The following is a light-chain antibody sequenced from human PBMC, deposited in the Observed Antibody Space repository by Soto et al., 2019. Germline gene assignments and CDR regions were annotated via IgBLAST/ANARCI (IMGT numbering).Light chain of an antibody. Sequence: QSVLTQPPSVSGAPGQRVTISCTGSYSNIGAGYEVHWYQQIPGTAPKLLISGHNNRPSGVPDRFFGSKSGTSASLTIIGLQAEDEADYYCQSYDSSLSGSGVFGGGTKRTVL. J-gene: IGLJ3*02. V-gene: IGLV1-40*01. CDR2: GHN. CDR3: QSYDSSLSGSGV. CDR1: YSNIGAGYE.